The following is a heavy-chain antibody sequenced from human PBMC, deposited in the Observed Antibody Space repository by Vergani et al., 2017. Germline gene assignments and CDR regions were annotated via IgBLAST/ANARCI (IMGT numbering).Heavy chain of an antibody. V-gene: IGHV4-38-2*02. CDR2: IYHSGGS. D-gene: IGHD4-23*01. J-gene: IGHJ3*01. Sequence: QVQLKESGPGLVKPSETLSLTCEVSGYTMTNGYYWGWIRQPPGKGLESIGSIYHSGGSYYSPSLKSRVTISLDRSRNRLSLTLTSLTAADTAMYYCVRDNKQLRPRAFDLWGQGTMVTVSS. CDR3: VRDNKQLRPRAFDL. CDR1: GYTMTNGYY.